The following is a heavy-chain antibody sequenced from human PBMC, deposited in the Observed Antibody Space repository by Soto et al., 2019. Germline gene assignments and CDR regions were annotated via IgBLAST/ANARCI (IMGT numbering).Heavy chain of an antibody. CDR1: GGSFSGYY. CDR3: ARTGGYSYGYGNFDY. J-gene: IGHJ4*02. V-gene: IGHV4-34*01. CDR2: INHSGST. Sequence: QVQLQQWGAGLLKPSETLSLTCAVYGGSFSGYYWSWIRQPPGKGLEWIGEINHSGSTNYNPSLNSRVTISVDTSKNRFSLKLSSVTAADTAVYYCARTGGYSYGYGNFDYWGQGTLVTVSS. D-gene: IGHD5-18*01.